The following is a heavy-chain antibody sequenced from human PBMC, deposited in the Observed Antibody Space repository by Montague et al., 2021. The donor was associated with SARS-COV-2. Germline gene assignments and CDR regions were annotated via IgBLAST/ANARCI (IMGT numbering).Heavy chain of an antibody. CDR1: GGSVSSGSYY. Sequence: SDTLSLTCTVSGGSVSSGSYYWSWIRQPPGKGLEWIGYIYYSGSTNYNPSLKSRVTISVDTSKNQFSLKLSSVTAADTAVYYCASVNTAVAYWGQGTLVTVSS. CDR2: IYYSGST. CDR3: ASVNTAVAY. V-gene: IGHV4-61*01. J-gene: IGHJ4*02.